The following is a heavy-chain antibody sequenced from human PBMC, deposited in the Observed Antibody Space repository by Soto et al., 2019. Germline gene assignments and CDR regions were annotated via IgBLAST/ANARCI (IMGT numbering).Heavy chain of an antibody. CDR2: IHASGNT. CDR1: GYTLTNYL. V-gene: IGHV1-3*01. D-gene: IGHD1-7*01. J-gene: IGHJ4*02. CDR3: AKDNWYSLDS. Sequence: QVRFVQSGAEVKKPGASVKISCEASGYTLTNYLFWVRQAPGQSPEWMGWIHASGNTKFSQTFQGRVIITWDTSTTTSYMELSSLRSEDTAVYYCAKDNWYSLDSWGPGTQVTVSS.